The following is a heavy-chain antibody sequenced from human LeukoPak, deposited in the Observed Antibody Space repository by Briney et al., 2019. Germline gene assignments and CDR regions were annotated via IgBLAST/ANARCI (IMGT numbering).Heavy chain of an antibody. J-gene: IGHJ4*02. V-gene: IGHV3-33*01. Sequence: GGSLRLSCAASGFTFSSYGMHWVRQAPGKGLEWVAVIWYDGSNKYYADSVKGRFTISSDNSKNTLYLQMNSLRAEDTAVYYCARGKGSTTRYYFDYWGQGTLVTVSS. CDR2: IWYDGSNK. CDR3: ARGKGSTTRYYFDY. CDR1: GFTFSSYG. D-gene: IGHD2-2*01.